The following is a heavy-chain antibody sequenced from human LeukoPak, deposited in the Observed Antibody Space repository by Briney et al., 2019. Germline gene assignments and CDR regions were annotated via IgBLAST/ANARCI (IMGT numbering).Heavy chain of an antibody. J-gene: IGHJ6*03. CDR2: IYHNGTT. Sequence: SETLSLTCTVSGGSIITNNYYWGWIRQPPGKGLEWIGTIYHNGTTYYDPSLRSRVTISVDTSNNQFSLKLTSVTAADTATYYCTQNIGGYSHVYYVDVWGKGTTVTVSS. CDR3: TQNIGGYSHVYYVDV. V-gene: IGHV4-39*07. D-gene: IGHD5-18*01. CDR1: GGSIITNNYY.